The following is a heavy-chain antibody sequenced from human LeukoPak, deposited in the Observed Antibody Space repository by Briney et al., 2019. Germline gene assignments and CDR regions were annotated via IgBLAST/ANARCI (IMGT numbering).Heavy chain of an antibody. V-gene: IGHV3-30*02. CDR1: GFTFSSYG. Sequence: PGGSLRLSCAASGFTFSSYGMHWVRQAPGKGLEWVAFIRYDGSNKLYADSVKGRFTISRDNSKNTLYLHINSLRAEDTAVYYCVKDNPLDYWGQGTLVIVSS. CDR3: VKDNPLDY. CDR2: IRYDGSNK. D-gene: IGHD1-14*01. J-gene: IGHJ4*02.